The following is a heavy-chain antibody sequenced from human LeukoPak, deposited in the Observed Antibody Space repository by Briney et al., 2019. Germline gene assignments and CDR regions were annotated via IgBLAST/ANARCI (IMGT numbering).Heavy chain of an antibody. CDR3: AREYGAVAGTRGGYYYYGMDV. CDR2: IKQDGSEK. Sequence: GGSLRLSCAASGFTFSSYWMSWVRQAPGKGLEWVANIKQDGSEKYYVDSVKGRFTISRDNAKNSLYLQMNSLRAEDTAVYYCAREYGAVAGTRGGYYYYGMDVWGQGTTVTVSS. V-gene: IGHV3-7*01. J-gene: IGHJ6*02. D-gene: IGHD6-19*01. CDR1: GFTFSSYW.